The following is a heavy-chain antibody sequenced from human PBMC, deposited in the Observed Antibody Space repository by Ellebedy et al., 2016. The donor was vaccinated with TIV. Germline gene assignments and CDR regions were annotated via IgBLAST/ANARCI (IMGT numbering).Heavy chain of an antibody. CDR3: ARGFYGDYGVDY. Sequence: GSLRLSCTVSGGSVSSGSYYWSWIRQPPGKGLEWIGYMYYSGNNNYNPSLKSRVTISVDTSKNQFSLKLSSVTAADTAVYYCARGFYGDYGVDYWGQGTLVTVSS. V-gene: IGHV4-61*01. CDR2: MYYSGNN. CDR1: GGSVSSGSYY. D-gene: IGHD4-17*01. J-gene: IGHJ4*02.